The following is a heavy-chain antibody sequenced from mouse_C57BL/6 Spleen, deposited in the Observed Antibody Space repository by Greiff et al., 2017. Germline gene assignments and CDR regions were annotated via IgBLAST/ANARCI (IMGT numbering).Heavy chain of an antibody. CDR1: GYSITSGYY. V-gene: IGHV3-6*01. CDR3: ARDRYYGSSYSWYFDV. J-gene: IGHJ1*03. CDR2: ISYDGSN. D-gene: IGHD1-1*01. Sequence: EVKLMESGPGLVKPPQSLSLTCSVTGYSITSGYYWNWIRQFPGNKLEWMGYISYDGSNNYNPSLKNRISITRDTSKNQFFLELNSVTTEDTATYYCARDRYYGSSYSWYFDVWGTGTTVTVSS.